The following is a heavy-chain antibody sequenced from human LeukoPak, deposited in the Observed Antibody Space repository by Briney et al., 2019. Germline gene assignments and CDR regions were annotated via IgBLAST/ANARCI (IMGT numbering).Heavy chain of an antibody. J-gene: IGHJ5*02. CDR2: INPSGGST. D-gene: IGHD3-22*01. CDR1: GYTFTSYY. Sequence: ASVKVSCKASGYTFTSYYMHWVRQAPGQGLEWMGVINPSGGSTSYAQKFQGRVTMTRDTSTSTVYMELSSLRSEDTAAYSRGRGKGRDYDSSGPNNWFDPGHQGKVVTVSS. V-gene: IGHV1-46*01. CDR3: GRGKGRDYDSSGPNNWFDP.